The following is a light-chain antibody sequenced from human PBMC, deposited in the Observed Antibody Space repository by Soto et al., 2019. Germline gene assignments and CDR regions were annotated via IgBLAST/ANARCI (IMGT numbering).Light chain of an antibody. Sequence: QSALTQPASVSGSPGQSITISCTGTSSDVGSYDLVSWYQHHPGKVPKLMVYEGTKRPSGVSARFSGSTSGNTASLTISGLQAEEEDDYYCYSYAGDSLYVFGTGTKLTVL. CDR3: YSYAGDSLYV. CDR2: EGT. J-gene: IGLJ1*01. V-gene: IGLV2-23*01. CDR1: SSDVGSYDL.